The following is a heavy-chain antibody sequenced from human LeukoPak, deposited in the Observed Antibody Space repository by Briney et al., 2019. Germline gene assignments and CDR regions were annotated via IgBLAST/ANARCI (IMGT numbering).Heavy chain of an antibody. D-gene: IGHD2-2*02. Sequence: PSETLSLTCTVSGGSINSGSYYWNWVRQSAGKGLEWIGHIYTTGTTNCSPSLKSRVTISLDTSKNQFSLNLNSVTAADTAVYYCARCTSTSCYNFDYWGQGTLVTVSS. CDR3: ARCTSTSCYNFDY. CDR2: IYTTGTT. J-gene: IGHJ4*02. V-gene: IGHV4-61*09. CDR1: GGSINSGSYY.